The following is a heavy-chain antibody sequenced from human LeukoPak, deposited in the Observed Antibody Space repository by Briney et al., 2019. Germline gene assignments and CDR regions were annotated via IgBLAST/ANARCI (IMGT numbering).Heavy chain of an antibody. Sequence: GGSLRLSCAASGFTFDDYTMHWVRQAPGKGLEWVSLISWDGGSTYYADSVKGRFTISRDNAKNSLYLQMNSLRAEDTAVYYCARDRFSGSYPLDYWGQGTLVTVSS. V-gene: IGHV3-43*01. D-gene: IGHD1-26*01. CDR3: ARDRFSGSYPLDY. J-gene: IGHJ4*02. CDR2: ISWDGGST. CDR1: GFTFDDYT.